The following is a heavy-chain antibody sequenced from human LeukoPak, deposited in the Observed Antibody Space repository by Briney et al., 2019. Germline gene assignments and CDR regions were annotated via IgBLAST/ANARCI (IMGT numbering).Heavy chain of an antibody. CDR2: TKQDGGEK. D-gene: IGHD2-15*01. CDR1: GFTFSHYW. V-gene: IGHV3-7*01. J-gene: IGHJ4*02. Sequence: GGSLRLSCAASGFTFSHYWMTWVRQAPGKGPEWVASTKQDGGEKYYLDSVKGRFSISRDNAKNSLFLQMNSLRAEDTAVYYCAGSRGYCSGGSCYFDYWGQGTLVTVSS. CDR3: AGSRGYCSGGSCYFDY.